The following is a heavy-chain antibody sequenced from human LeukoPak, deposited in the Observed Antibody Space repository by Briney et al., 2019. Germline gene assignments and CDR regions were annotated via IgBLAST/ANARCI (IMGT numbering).Heavy chain of an antibody. Sequence: ASVKVSCKASGYSFTSSGISWVPQAPGQGLEWRGWISAYNGNTNYAQKLQGRVTMTTDTSTSTAYMELRSLRSDDTAVYYCATFQQSYSSGWYPLGYWGQGTLVTVSS. D-gene: IGHD6-19*01. V-gene: IGHV1-18*01. J-gene: IGHJ4*02. CDR2: ISAYNGNT. CDR1: GYSFTSSG. CDR3: ATFQQSYSSGWYPLGY.